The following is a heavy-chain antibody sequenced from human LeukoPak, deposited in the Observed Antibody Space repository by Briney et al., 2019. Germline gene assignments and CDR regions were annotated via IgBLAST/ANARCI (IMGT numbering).Heavy chain of an antibody. V-gene: IGHV4-34*01. CDR3: ASRQLWLRRGWFDP. Sequence: SETLSLTCAVYGGSFSGYYWSWIRQPPGKGLEWIGEINHSGSTNYNPSLKGRVTISVDTSKNQFSLKLSSVTAADTAVYYCASRQLWLRRGWFDPWGQGTLVTVSS. CDR1: GGSFSGYY. CDR2: INHSGST. D-gene: IGHD5-18*01. J-gene: IGHJ5*02.